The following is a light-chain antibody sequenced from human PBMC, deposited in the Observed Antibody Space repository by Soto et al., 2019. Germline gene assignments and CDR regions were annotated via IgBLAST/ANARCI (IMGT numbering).Light chain of an antibody. Sequence: QSLLTQPASVSGSPGQSITISCTGTSSDVGGYNYVSWYQQHPGKAPKLMIYEVSNRPSGVSNRLSGSKSGNTASLTISGLQAEDEADYYCSSYTSIITLYVFGSGTKVTVL. CDR3: SSYTSIITLYV. J-gene: IGLJ1*01. CDR1: SSDVGGYNY. V-gene: IGLV2-14*01. CDR2: EVS.